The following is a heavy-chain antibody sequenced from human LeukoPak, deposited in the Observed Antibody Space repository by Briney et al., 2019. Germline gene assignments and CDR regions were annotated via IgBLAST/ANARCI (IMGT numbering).Heavy chain of an antibody. CDR1: GGYFSGYY. D-gene: IGHD3-10*01. CDR2: NNQSGST. CDR3: ARALTRRRLLWFGELPYYFDY. J-gene: IGHJ4*02. V-gene: IGHV4-34*01. Sequence: SETLSLTCAVYGGYFSGYYWSWIRQPPGKGLEGIGENNQSGSTNYNPSLKSRVTISVGTSKSQFSLTLSSVTAADTAVYYCARALTRRRLLWFGELPYYFDYWGQGTLVTVSS.